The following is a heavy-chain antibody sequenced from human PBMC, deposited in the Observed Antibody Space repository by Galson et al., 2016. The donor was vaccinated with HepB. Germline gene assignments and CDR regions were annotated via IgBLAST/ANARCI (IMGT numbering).Heavy chain of an antibody. V-gene: IGHV3-23*01. Sequence: SLRLSCAASGFTFSNYAMSWVRQAPGKGPEWVSVISGSGANAYYTDSVKGRFTISRDNSKNTLYLQMNSLRAEDTAVYSCAKDSIVVVTAIGGFDYWGQGTPVTVSS. CDR1: GFTFSNYA. D-gene: IGHD2-21*02. CDR2: ISGSGANA. CDR3: AKDSIVVVTAIGGFDY. J-gene: IGHJ4*02.